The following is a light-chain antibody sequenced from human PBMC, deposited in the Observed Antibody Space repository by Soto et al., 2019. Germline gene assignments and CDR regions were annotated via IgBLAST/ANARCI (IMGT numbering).Light chain of an antibody. CDR2: EDI. J-gene: IGLJ2*01. Sequence: QSALTQPASVSGSPGQSITISCTGTSSDVGSYNLVSWYQQHPGKAPKLMIYEDIERPSGVSNRFSGSKSGNTGSLTISGLQTEDEADYYCCSYAGGTSVVFGGGTKLTVL. CDR3: CSYAGGTSVV. V-gene: IGLV2-23*01. CDR1: SSDVGSYNL.